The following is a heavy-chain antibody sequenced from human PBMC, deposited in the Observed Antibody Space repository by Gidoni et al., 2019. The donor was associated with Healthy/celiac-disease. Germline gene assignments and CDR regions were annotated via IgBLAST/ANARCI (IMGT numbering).Heavy chain of an antibody. Sequence: EVQLVESGGGLVQPGGSLRLSCAASGVTFSSDSRNWVRQAPGKGLEWVSYISSSSSTIYYADSVTGRFTISRDNAKNSLYLQMNSLRDEDTAVYYCARGARRFGELLSPNYFDYWGQGTLVTVSS. CDR3: ARGARRFGELLSPNYFDY. D-gene: IGHD3-10*01. V-gene: IGHV3-48*02. J-gene: IGHJ4*02. CDR1: GVTFSSDS. CDR2: ISSSSSTI.